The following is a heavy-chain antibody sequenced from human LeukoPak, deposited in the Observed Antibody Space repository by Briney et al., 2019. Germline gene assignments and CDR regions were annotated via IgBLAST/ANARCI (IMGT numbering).Heavy chain of an antibody. V-gene: IGHV1-2*02. J-gene: IGHJ6*02. D-gene: IGHD6-13*01. CDR1: GYTFTGYY. CDR2: INPNSGGT. CDR3: ARDSSSWGNYGMDV. Sequence: SVKVSCKASGYTFTGYYMHWVRQAPGQGLEWMGWINPNSGGTNYAQKFQGRGTMTRDTSISTAYMELSRLRSDDTAVYYCARDSSSWGNYGMDVWGQGTTVTVSS.